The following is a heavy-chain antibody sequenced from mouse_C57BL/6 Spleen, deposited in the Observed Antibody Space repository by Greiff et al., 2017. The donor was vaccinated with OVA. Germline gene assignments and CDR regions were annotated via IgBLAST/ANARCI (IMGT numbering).Heavy chain of an antibody. J-gene: IGHJ3*01. CDR1: GFNIKDDY. V-gene: IGHV14-4*01. D-gene: IGHD2-3*01. CDR2: IDPENGDT. Sequence: EVQLQESGAELVRPGASVKLSCTASGFNIKDDYMHWVKQRPEQGLEWIGWIDPENGDTEYASKFQGKATITADTSSNTAYLQLSSLTSEDTAVYYCTTDGVFAYWGQGTLVTVSA. CDR3: TTDGVFAY.